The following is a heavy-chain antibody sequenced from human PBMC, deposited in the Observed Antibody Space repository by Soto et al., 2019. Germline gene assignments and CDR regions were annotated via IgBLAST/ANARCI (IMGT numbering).Heavy chain of an antibody. CDR1: CGSNGNYF. Sequence: SETLSLTCNVSCGSNGNYFWTWVRQSPEKGLEWIGYMYYNGKINYNTSLKSRVTRSIDKSNNQFSLTLKSVTAADTAVYYCASGGNWYDPWGQGVLVNVSS. J-gene: IGHJ5*02. V-gene: IGHV4-59*01. CDR2: MYYNGKI. D-gene: IGHD3-16*01. CDR3: ASGGNWYDP.